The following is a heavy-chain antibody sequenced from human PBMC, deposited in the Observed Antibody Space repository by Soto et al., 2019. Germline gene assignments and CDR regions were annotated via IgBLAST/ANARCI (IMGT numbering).Heavy chain of an antibody. Sequence: QVQLVQSGAEVKKPGASVKVPCKASGYTFTSYDINWVRQATGQGLEWMGWMNPNSGNTGYAPKFQGRITMTRNSSISTAYMELSSLRSEDTAVYYCARGLGWGSGSSRDYWGQGTLVTVSS. D-gene: IGHD1-26*01. CDR2: MNPNSGNT. J-gene: IGHJ4*02. V-gene: IGHV1-8*01. CDR3: ARGLGWGSGSSRDY. CDR1: GYTFTSYD.